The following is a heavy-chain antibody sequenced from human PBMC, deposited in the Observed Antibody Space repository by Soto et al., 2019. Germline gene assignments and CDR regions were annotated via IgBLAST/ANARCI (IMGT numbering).Heavy chain of an antibody. V-gene: IGHV3-48*02. D-gene: IGHD6-19*01. CDR3: GGAGHSAY. Sequence: EVQLVESGGGLVQPGGSLRLSCAASGFSFSRYSMNWVRQAPGKGLEWVSYIGNSTNTMYYADSVKGRFTISRDNAKNTLYLQMNSLRDYDTAVYYCGGAGHSAYWGQGTLVTVSS. J-gene: IGHJ4*02. CDR1: GFSFSRYS. CDR2: IGNSTNTM.